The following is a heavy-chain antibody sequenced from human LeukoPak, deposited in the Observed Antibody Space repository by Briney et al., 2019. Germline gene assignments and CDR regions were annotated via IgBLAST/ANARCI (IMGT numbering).Heavy chain of an antibody. D-gene: IGHD1-26*01. CDR1: GGSISSYY. V-gene: IGHV4-59*01. Sequence: SETLSLTCTVSGGSISSYYWRWIRQPPGKVLEWIGYIYYSGSTNYNPSLKSRVTISVDTSKNQFSLKLSSVTAADTAVYYCARASWELGDYYHYYGMDVWGQGTTVTVSS. J-gene: IGHJ6*02. CDR2: IYYSGST. CDR3: ARASWELGDYYHYYGMDV.